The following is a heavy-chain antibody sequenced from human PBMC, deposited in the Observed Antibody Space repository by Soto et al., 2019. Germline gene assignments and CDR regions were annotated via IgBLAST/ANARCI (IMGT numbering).Heavy chain of an antibody. D-gene: IGHD6-19*01. V-gene: IGHV4-59*01. Sequence: SETLSLTCSVSGGSISCSYWSWIRQSPGKGLEWLGYVYYTGSTNYSPSLRSRVSISVDTSKNEFSLRLSSVAAADTAVYFCARSVAVPGAHIDYWGQGTQVTVSS. J-gene: IGHJ4*02. CDR1: GGSISCSY. CDR2: VYYTGST. CDR3: ARSVAVPGAHIDY.